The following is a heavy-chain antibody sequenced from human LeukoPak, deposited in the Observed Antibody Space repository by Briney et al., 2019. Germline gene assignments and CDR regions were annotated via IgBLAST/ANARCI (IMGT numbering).Heavy chain of an antibody. V-gene: IGHV4-30-4*01. CDR2: IYYSGST. CDR1: GGSISNYY. J-gene: IGHJ6*02. CDR3: ARERCSGGSCYGSGMDV. Sequence: SETLSLTCTVSGGSISNYYWSWIRQPPGKGLEWIGYIYYSGSTYYNPSLKSRVTISVDTSKNQFSLKLSSVTAADTAVYYCARERCSGGSCYGSGMDVWGQGTTVTVSS. D-gene: IGHD2-15*01.